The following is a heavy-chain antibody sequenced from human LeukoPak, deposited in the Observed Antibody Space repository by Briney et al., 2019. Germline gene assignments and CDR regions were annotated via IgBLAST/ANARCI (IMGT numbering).Heavy chain of an antibody. Sequence: GGSLRLSCAASGFTFSSYAMSWVRQAPGKGLEWVSAISGSGGSTYYADSVKGRFTISRDNSKNTLYLQMNSLRAEDTAVYYCVRDAPPVYGDYDRWDYYGMDVWGQGTTVTVSS. D-gene: IGHD4-17*01. CDR3: VRDAPPVYGDYDRWDYYGMDV. V-gene: IGHV3-23*01. J-gene: IGHJ6*02. CDR2: ISGSGGST. CDR1: GFTFSSYA.